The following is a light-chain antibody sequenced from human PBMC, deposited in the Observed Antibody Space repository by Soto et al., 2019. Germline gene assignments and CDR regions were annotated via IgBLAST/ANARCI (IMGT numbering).Light chain of an antibody. Sequence: EIVLTQSPGTLSLSPGERATLSCRASQSVSSKYLAWYQHKPGQAPRLVIYGASSRATGLPDRFSGSGSGTDFTLTINRLEPEDFAVYYCQQFETFGGGTKVEIK. CDR3: QQFET. CDR2: GAS. J-gene: IGKJ4*01. CDR1: QSVSSKY. V-gene: IGKV3-20*01.